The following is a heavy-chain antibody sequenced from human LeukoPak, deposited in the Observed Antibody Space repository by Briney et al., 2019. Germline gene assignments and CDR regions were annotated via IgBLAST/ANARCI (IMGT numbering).Heavy chain of an antibody. CDR3: ARGPYSSSWYGPGDY. J-gene: IGHJ4*02. CDR2: IIPILGIA. Sequence: SVKVSCKASGGTFSSYAISWVRQAPGQGLEWMGRIIPILGIANYAQKFQGRVTITADKSTSTAYMELSSLRSEDTAVYYCARGPYSSSWYGPGDYWGQGTLVTVSS. D-gene: IGHD6-13*01. V-gene: IGHV1-69*04. CDR1: GGTFSSYA.